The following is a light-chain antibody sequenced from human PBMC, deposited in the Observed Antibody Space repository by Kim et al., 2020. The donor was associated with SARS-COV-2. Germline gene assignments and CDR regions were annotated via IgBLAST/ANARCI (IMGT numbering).Light chain of an antibody. CDR3: QQYGSSPRT. Sequence: APGGRGALSCRASQSGSSSYLAWYQQKPGQAPRLLIYGASSRATGIPDRFSGSGSGTDFTLTISRLEPEDFAVYYCQQYGSSPRTFGGGTKVDIK. J-gene: IGKJ4*01. CDR2: GAS. CDR1: QSGSSSY. V-gene: IGKV3-20*01.